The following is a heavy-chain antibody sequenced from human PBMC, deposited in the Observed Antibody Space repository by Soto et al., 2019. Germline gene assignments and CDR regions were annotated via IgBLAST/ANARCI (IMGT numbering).Heavy chain of an antibody. J-gene: IGHJ1*01. V-gene: IGHV1-69*01. Sequence: QVQLVQSGAEVKKPGSSVKVSCKASGGTFSSYAISWVRQAPGQGLEWMGGIIPIFGTANYAQKFQGRVTITADESTSTAYKELSSLRSEDTAVYYCARTIMITFGGFYLRTEYFQHWGQGTLVTVSS. CDR2: IIPIFGTA. CDR3: ARTIMITFGGFYLRTEYFQH. D-gene: IGHD3-16*01. CDR1: GGTFSSYA.